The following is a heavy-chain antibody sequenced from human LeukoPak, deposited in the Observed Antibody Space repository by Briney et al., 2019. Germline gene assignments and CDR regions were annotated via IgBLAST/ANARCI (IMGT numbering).Heavy chain of an antibody. CDR3: ARRGDSSSWYRAIDY. CDR1: GYTFTGYY. V-gene: IGHV1-2*04. Sequence: ASVKVSCRASGYTFTGYYMHWVRQAPGQGLEWMGWINPNSGGKNYAQKFQGWVTMTRDTSISTAYMELSRLRSDDTAVYYCARRGDSSSWYRAIDYWGQGTLVTVSS. CDR2: INPNSGGK. J-gene: IGHJ4*02. D-gene: IGHD6-13*01.